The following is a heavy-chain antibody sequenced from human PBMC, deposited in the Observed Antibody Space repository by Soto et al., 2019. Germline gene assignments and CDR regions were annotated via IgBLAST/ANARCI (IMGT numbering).Heavy chain of an antibody. CDR3: ARGTSRFLDP. Sequence: SETLSLTCTVSGGSVSSGSYYWSWIRQPPGKGLEWIGYIYYSGSTNYNPSLKSRVTISVDTSKNQFSLKLSSVTAADTAVYYCARGTSRFLDPWGQGTLVTVSS. J-gene: IGHJ5*02. CDR2: IYYSGST. CDR1: GGSVSSGSYY. D-gene: IGHD3-3*01. V-gene: IGHV4-61*01.